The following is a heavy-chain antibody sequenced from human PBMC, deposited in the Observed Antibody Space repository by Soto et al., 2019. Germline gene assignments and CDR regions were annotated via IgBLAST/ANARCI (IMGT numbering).Heavy chain of an antibody. Sequence: SETLSLTCTVSGDSVTSGSYFWNWIRQSPGKGLEWIGYIYYSGSTTYNPSLKSRVSISADRSISTAYLRWSSLKASDTAMYYCARPRSGSYRLDYYGMDVWGQGTTVTVSS. CDR2: IYYSGST. V-gene: IGHV4-61*03. D-gene: IGHD3-10*01. J-gene: IGHJ6*02. CDR3: ARPRSGSYRLDYYGMDV. CDR1: GDSVTSGSYF.